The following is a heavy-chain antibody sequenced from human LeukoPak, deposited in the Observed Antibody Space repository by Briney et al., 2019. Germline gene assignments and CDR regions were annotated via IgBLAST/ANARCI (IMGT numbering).Heavy chain of an antibody. CDR2: IRGSGGST. Sequence: GGSLRLSCVASGFTFSSYAMSWVRQAPGKGLEWVSAIRGSGGSTYYADSVKGRFTISRDNSKNTLYLQMNSLRAEDTAVYYCAKGDCTNGVCYNYYYYGMDVWGQGTTVTVSS. J-gene: IGHJ6*02. CDR1: GFTFSSYA. D-gene: IGHD2-8*01. CDR3: AKGDCTNGVCYNYYYYGMDV. V-gene: IGHV3-23*01.